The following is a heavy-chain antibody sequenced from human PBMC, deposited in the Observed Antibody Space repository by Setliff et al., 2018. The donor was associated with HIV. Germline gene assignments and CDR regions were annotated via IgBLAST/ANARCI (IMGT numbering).Heavy chain of an antibody. CDR1: GFAFDTSW. CDR2: IKQDGSQK. V-gene: IGHV3-7*01. D-gene: IGHD3-3*01. CDR3: VRDPGGIFDAFDV. J-gene: IGHJ3*01. Sequence: GGSLRLSCAASGFAFDTSWMTWIRQAPGEGLEWVATIKQDGSQKFYVDSVKGRFTISRDNVKISLFLQMNSLTDEDTAVYYCVRDPGGIFDAFDVWGQGTMVTVSS.